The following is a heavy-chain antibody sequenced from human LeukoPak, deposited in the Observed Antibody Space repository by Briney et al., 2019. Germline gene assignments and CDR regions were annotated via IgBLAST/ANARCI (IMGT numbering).Heavy chain of an antibody. Sequence: ASVKVSCKASGYTFISYGTSWVRQAPGQGLEWMGWISAYNGITNYVQKLQGRVTMTTDTSTSTAYMELRSLRSDDTAVYYCARSRSIAAAADYWGQGTLVIVSS. J-gene: IGHJ4*02. V-gene: IGHV1-18*01. D-gene: IGHD6-13*01. CDR2: ISAYNGIT. CDR3: ARSRSIAAAADY. CDR1: GYTFISYG.